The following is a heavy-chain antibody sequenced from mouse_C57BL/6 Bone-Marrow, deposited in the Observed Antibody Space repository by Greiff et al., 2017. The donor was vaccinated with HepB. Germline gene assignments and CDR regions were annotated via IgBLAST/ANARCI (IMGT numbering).Heavy chain of an antibody. V-gene: IGHV14-4*01. CDR2: IDPENGDT. J-gene: IGHJ1*03. CDR3: TLYDGNSNWYFDV. CDR1: GFNIKDDY. Sequence: EVHLVESGAELVRPGASVKLSCTASGFNIKDDYMHWVKQRPEQGLEWIGWIDPENGDTEYASKFQGKATITADTSSNTAYLQLSSLTSEDTAVYYCTLYDGNSNWYFDVWGTGTTVTVSS. D-gene: IGHD2-1*01.